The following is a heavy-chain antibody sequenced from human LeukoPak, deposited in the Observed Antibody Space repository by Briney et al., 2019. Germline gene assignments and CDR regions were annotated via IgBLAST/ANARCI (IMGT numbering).Heavy chain of an antibody. J-gene: IGHJ4*02. CDR1: GFTFSSYG. Sequence: PGGSLRLSCAASGFTFSSYGMHWVRQAPGQGLEWMGWINPNSGGTNYTQKSQGRVTMTRDTSISTAYMELSRLRSDDTAVYYCARDTRITMVRGVIGPDYWGRGTLVTVSS. CDR2: INPNSGGT. D-gene: IGHD3-10*01. CDR3: ARDTRITMVRGVIGPDY. V-gene: IGHV1-2*02.